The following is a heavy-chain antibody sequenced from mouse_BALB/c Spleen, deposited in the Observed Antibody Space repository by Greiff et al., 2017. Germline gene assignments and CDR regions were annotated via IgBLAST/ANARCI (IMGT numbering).Heavy chain of an antibody. V-gene: IGHV1-14*01. D-gene: IGHD1-1*01. Sequence: VQLKQSGPELVKPGASVKMSCKASGYTFTSYVMHWVKQKPGQGLEWIGYINPYNDGTKYNEKFKGKATLTSDKSSSTAYMELSSLTSEDSAVYYCAKDGSRGWYFDVWGAGTTVTVSS. CDR3: AKDGSRGWYFDV. J-gene: IGHJ1*01. CDR1: GYTFTSYV. CDR2: INPYNDGT.